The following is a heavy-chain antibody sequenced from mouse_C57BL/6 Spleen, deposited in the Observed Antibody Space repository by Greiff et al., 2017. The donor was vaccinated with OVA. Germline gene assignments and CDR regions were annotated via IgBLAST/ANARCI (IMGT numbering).Heavy chain of an antibody. D-gene: IGHD3-2*02. V-gene: IGHV1-15*01. CDR2: IDPETGGT. Sequence: VQLVESGAELVRPGASVTLSCKASGYTFTDYEMHWVKQTPVHGLEWIGAIDPETGGTAYNQKFKGKAILTADKSSSTAYMELRSLTSEDSAVYYCTRLGTAQAFDYWGQGTTLTVSS. CDR3: TRLGTAQAFDY. J-gene: IGHJ2*01. CDR1: GYTFTDYE.